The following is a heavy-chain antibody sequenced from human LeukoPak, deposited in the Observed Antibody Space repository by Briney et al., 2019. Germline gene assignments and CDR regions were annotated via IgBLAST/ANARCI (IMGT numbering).Heavy chain of an antibody. CDR2: IYYSGST. CDR1: GGSISSYY. J-gene: IGHJ4*02. Sequence: SETLSLTCTVSGGSISSYYWSWIRQPPGKGLEWIGSIYYSGSTYYNPSLKSRVTISVDTSKNQFSLKLSSVTAADTAVYYCAREDSGFDYWGQGTLVTVSS. CDR3: AREDSGFDY. D-gene: IGHD2-15*01. V-gene: IGHV4-59*12.